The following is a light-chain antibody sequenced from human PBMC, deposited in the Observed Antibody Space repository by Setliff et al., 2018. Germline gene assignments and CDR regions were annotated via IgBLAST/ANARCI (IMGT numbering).Light chain of an antibody. V-gene: IGLV2-14*02. CDR2: DVT. CDR1: SRDVGNYNL. Sequence: QSALTQPASVSGSPGQSITISCTGTSRDVGNYNLVSWFQQHPGKAPKLIIYDVTERPSGVSNRFSGSKSGNTASLTVSGLQAEDEADYYCSSYAGSNNPYVFGTGTKVTVL. CDR3: SSYAGSNNPYV. J-gene: IGLJ1*01.